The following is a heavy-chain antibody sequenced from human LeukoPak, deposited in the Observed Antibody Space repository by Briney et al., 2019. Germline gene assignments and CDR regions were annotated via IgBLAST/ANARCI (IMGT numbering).Heavy chain of an antibody. CDR1: GGSFSGYY. Sequence: PPETLSLTCAVYGGSFSGYYWSWIRQPPGKGLEWIGEINHSGSTNYNPSLKSRVTISVDTSKGQFSLRLGSVTAADTAVYYCARGVTYYYGSGRYYSRKDAVDIWGQGTMVTVSS. V-gene: IGHV4-34*01. J-gene: IGHJ3*02. D-gene: IGHD3-10*01. CDR3: ARGVTYYYGSGRYYSRKDAVDI. CDR2: INHSGST.